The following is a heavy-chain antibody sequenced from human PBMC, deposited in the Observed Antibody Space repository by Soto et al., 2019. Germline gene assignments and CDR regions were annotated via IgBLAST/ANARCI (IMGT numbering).Heavy chain of an antibody. J-gene: IGHJ4*02. CDR1: GGSSISYY. CDR3: AGSSITMVRGVISLDY. D-gene: IGHD3-10*01. V-gene: IGHV4-59*08. CDR2: IYYSGST. Sequence: LETLCLTWTVSGGSSISYYWSWIRQPTGKGLEWIGYIYYSGSTNYNPSLKSRVTISVDTSKNQFSLKLSSVTAADTAVYYCAGSSITMVRGVISLDYWGQGTLVTVSS.